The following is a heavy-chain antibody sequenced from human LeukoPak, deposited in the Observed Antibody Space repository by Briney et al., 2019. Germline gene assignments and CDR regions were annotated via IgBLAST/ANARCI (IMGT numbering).Heavy chain of an antibody. D-gene: IGHD6-13*01. Sequence: PSETLSLTCAVYGGSFSGYYWSWIRQPPGKGLEWIGEINHSGSTNYNPSLKSRVTISVDTSKNQFSLKLSSVTAADTAVYYCARGGGSSWPRAFDYWGQGTLVTVSS. CDR2: INHSGST. CDR1: GGSFSGYY. J-gene: IGHJ4*02. V-gene: IGHV4-34*01. CDR3: ARGGGSSWPRAFDY.